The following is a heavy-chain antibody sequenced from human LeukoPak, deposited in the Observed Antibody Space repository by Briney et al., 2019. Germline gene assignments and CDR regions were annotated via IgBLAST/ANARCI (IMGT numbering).Heavy chain of an antibody. CDR3: ARFYYYDSSGPPL. CDR2: IYYTGRT. Sequence: PSETLSLTCTVSGGSTSSSSYYWGWIRQPPGKGLEWIGNIYYTGRTYYNPSLKSRVTISVDTSKNQFSLKLSSVSAADAAVYYCARFYYYDSSGPPLWGQGTLVTVSS. J-gene: IGHJ4*02. CDR1: GGSTSSSSYY. V-gene: IGHV4-39*01. D-gene: IGHD3-22*01.